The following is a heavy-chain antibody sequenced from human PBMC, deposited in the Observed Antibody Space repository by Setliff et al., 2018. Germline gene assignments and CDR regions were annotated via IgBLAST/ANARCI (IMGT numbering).Heavy chain of an antibody. J-gene: IGHJ6*02. CDR1: GYSISSGYY. Sequence: SETLSLTCVVSGYSISSGYYWGWIRQPPGEGREWIGSIYHSGSTNYNPSLKSRVTISVDKSKNQFSLKLSSVTAADTAVYYCARRPPSYYYGMDVWGHGTTVTVSS. V-gene: IGHV4-38-2*01. CDR2: IYHSGST. CDR3: ARRPPSYYYGMDV.